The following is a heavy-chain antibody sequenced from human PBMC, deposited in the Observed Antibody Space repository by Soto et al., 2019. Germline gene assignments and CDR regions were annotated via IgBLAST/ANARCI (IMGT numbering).Heavy chain of an antibody. V-gene: IGHV1-69*12. CDR1: GDTFSNYV. CDR2: TGPIFRTA. CDR3: ARETSAPGTFREDASDI. D-gene: IGHD6-13*01. Sequence: QVQLVQSGAEVKKPGSSVKVACKVSGDTFSNYVINWVRQAPGQGLEWMGATGPIFRTANYAQKFQGRVTITADEFTIPASMELSGLRSDDTATFYCARETSAPGTFREDASDIWGQGTLVTVSS. J-gene: IGHJ3*02.